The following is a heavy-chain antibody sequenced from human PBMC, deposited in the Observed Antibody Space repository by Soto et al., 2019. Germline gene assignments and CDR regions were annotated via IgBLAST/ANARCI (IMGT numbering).Heavy chain of an antibody. CDR3: ARAYDNHNWFDP. CDR1: GFTFSSYG. J-gene: IGHJ5*02. D-gene: IGHD3-22*01. Sequence: GGSLRLSCAASGFTFSSYGMHWVRQAPGKGLEWVAVIWYDGSNKYYADSVKGRFTISRDNSKNTLYLQMNSLRAEDTAVYYCARAYDNHNWFDPWGQGTLVTVSS. V-gene: IGHV3-33*01. CDR2: IWYDGSNK.